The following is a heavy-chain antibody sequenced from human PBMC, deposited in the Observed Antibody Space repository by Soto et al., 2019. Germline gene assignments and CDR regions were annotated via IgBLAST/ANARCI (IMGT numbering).Heavy chain of an antibody. CDR3: ARTGTIFGVVINHDAFDI. V-gene: IGHV1-3*01. J-gene: IGHJ3*02. CDR1: GYTFTSYA. D-gene: IGHD3-3*01. Sequence: ASVKVSCKASGYTFTSYAMHWVRQALGQRLEWMGWINAGNGNTKYSQKFQGRVTITRDTSASTAYMELSSLRSEDTAVYYCARTGTIFGVVINHDAFDIWGQGTMVTVSS. CDR2: INAGNGNT.